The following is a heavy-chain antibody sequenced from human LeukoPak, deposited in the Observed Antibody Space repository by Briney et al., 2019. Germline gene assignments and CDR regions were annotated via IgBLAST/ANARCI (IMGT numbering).Heavy chain of an antibody. Sequence: GGSLRHSCAASGFTFSSYWMHWVRQALGKGLVWVSRINSDGSSTSYADSVKGRFTISRDNAKNTLYLQMNSLRAEDTAVYYCARGRYEHSYGYNYYYGMDVWGQGTTVTVSS. V-gene: IGHV3-74*01. CDR3: ARGRYEHSYGYNYYYGMDV. D-gene: IGHD5-18*01. J-gene: IGHJ6*02. CDR1: GFTFSSYW. CDR2: INSDGSST.